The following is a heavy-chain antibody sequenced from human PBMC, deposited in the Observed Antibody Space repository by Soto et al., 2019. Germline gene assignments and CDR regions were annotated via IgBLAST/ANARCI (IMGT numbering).Heavy chain of an antibody. Sequence: QVQLVESGGGVVQPGRSLRLSCAASGFTFSSYAMHWVRQAPGKGLEWVAVISYDGSNKYYADSVKGRFTISRDNSKNKLYLQMNSLRAEDTAVYYCAREGDIVATPEGWFDPWGQGTLVTVSS. CDR2: ISYDGSNK. V-gene: IGHV3-30-3*01. CDR3: AREGDIVATPEGWFDP. J-gene: IGHJ5*02. D-gene: IGHD5-12*01. CDR1: GFTFSSYA.